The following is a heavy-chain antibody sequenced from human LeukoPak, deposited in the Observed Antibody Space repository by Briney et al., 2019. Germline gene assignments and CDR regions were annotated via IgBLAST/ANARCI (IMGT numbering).Heavy chain of an antibody. J-gene: IGHJ4*02. CDR1: GGSISSGGYY. CDR3: ARDRGGYDSGVFDY. D-gene: IGHD5-12*01. Sequence: SQTLTLTCTVSGGSISSGGYYWSWIRQHPGKGLEWIGYIYYSGSTYYNPSLKSRVTISVDTSKNQFSLKLSSVTAADTAVYYCARDRGGYDSGVFDYWGQGTLVTVSS. CDR2: IYYSGST. V-gene: IGHV4-31*03.